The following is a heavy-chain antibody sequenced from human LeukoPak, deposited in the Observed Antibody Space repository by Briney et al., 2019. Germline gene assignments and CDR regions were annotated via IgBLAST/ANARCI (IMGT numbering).Heavy chain of an antibody. D-gene: IGHD2/OR15-2a*01. V-gene: IGHV3-7*01. CDR3: VSFYETY. CDR1: GFTFSTYW. CDR2: MRRDGNEI. J-gene: IGHJ4*02. Sequence: GGSLRLSCSASGFTFSTYWMSWVRQAPGKGLEWVANMRRDGNEIYYLDSVRGRFTISKDNAKNTVYLQMNSLRAEDTAVYYCVSFYETYWGRGTLVTVSS.